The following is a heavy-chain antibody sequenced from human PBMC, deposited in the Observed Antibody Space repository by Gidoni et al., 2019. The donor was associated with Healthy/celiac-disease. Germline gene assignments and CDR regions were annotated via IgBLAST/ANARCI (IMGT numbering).Heavy chain of an antibody. V-gene: IGHV4-39*01. J-gene: IGHJ6*03. CDR1: GGSISSSSYY. CDR3: ARSVPYYYYMDV. CDR2: IYYSGST. Sequence: QLQLQESGPGLVKPSETLSLTCTVSGGSISSSSYYWGWIRQPPGKGVEWIGGIYYSGSTYYNPALKTRVTISVDTSKNQFSLKLSSVTAADTAVYYCARSVPYYYYMDVWGKGTTVTVSS.